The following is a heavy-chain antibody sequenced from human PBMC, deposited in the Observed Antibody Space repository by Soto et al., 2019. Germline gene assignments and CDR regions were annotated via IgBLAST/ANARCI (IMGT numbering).Heavy chain of an antibody. CDR2: LWFDGSNA. J-gene: IGHJ6*02. CDR3: AKVLYASESFDSEEAPYGMDV. V-gene: IGHV3-33*06. D-gene: IGHD3-10*01. Sequence: QVQLVESGGGVVHPGRSLRLSCAASGFPFSRYDMHWVRQAPGKGLEWVAVLWFDGSNAYYADSVQGRFTISRDNSKNTLYLQMDSLRAEDTAVYYCAKVLYASESFDSEEAPYGMDVWGQGTTVTVSS. CDR1: GFPFSRYD.